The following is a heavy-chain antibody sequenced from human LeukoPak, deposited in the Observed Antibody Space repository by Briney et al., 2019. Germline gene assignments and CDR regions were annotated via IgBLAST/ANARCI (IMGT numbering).Heavy chain of an antibody. V-gene: IGHV3-73*01. CDR3: ESSNTKAGGS. Sequence: GGSLRLSCAASGFSFSDSPIHWVRQASGKGLEWVGRIRSKDQNSATAYAESVKGRFTISRDDSKNMAYLQMNSLRIEDTAVYYCESSNTKAGGSWGQGTLVTVSS. J-gene: IGHJ5*02. CDR2: IRSKDQNSAT. D-gene: IGHD3-10*01. CDR1: GFSFSDSP.